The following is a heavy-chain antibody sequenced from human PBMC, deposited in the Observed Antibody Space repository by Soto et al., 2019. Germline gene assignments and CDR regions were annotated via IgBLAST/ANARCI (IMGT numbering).Heavy chain of an antibody. CDR1: GGSFSGYY. J-gene: IGHJ3*02. Sequence: QVQLQQWGAGLLKPSETLSLTCAVYGGSFSGYYWSWIRQPPGKGLEWIGEINHSGSTNYNPSLTSLVTISVDTSKNQFSLKLSSVTAADTAVYYCARGYCSGGSCYYAFDIWGQGTMVTVSS. CDR2: INHSGST. V-gene: IGHV4-34*01. CDR3: ARGYCSGGSCYYAFDI. D-gene: IGHD2-15*01.